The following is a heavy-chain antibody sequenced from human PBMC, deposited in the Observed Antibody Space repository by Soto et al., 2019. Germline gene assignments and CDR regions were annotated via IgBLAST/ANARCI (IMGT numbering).Heavy chain of an antibody. CDR3: ARERVIKSWFDP. D-gene: IGHD2-21*01. Sequence: SETLSLTCAVSGGSISSGGYSLSWIRQPPGKGLEWIGYIYHSGSTYYNPSLKSRVTISVDRSKKQFSLKQSSVPAAATAVYYCARERVIKSWFDPWLQGTLITFSS. J-gene: IGHJ5*02. V-gene: IGHV4-30-2*01. CDR1: GGSISSGGYS. CDR2: IYHSGST.